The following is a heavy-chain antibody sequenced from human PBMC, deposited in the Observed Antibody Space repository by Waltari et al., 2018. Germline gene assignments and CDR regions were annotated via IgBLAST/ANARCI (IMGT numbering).Heavy chain of an antibody. CDR1: GGSISSSRYY. D-gene: IGHD2-2*01. CDR3: ARGVRYCSSTSCPGWFDP. Sequence: QLQLQESGPGLVKPSETLSLTCTVSGGSISSSRYYWGWIRQPPGKGLEWIGSIYYSGSTYYNPSLKSRVTISVDTSKNQFSLKLSSVTAADTAVYYCARGVRYCSSTSCPGWFDPWGQGTLVTVSS. J-gene: IGHJ5*02. CDR2: IYYSGST. V-gene: IGHV4-39*07.